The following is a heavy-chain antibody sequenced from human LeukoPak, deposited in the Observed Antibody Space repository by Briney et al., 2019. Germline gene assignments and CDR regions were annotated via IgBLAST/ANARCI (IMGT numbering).Heavy chain of an antibody. J-gene: IGHJ4*02. CDR2: IKSKPDGGTT. V-gene: IGHV3-15*01. CDR3: TTDRADF. CDR1: GFIFSNTW. Sequence: PGGSLRLSCAASGFIFSNTWMSWVRQAPGKGLEWVGRIKSKPDGGTTDYAAPVTGRFTNSRDDSKNTLYLQMNSLKTEDTALYYCTTDRADFWGQGTLVTVSS.